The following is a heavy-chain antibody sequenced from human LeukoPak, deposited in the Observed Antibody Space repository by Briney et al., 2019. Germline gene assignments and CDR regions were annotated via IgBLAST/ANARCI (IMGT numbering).Heavy chain of an antibody. V-gene: IGHV3-9*01. Sequence: ALRLSCAASGFTFDDYAMHWVRQAPGKGLEWVSGISWNSGSIGYADSVKGRFTISRDNAKNSLYLQMNSLRAEDTAVYYCAKPTPGTAPRPLDSWGRGTLVTVSS. CDR2: ISWNSGSI. J-gene: IGHJ4*02. D-gene: IGHD1-26*01. CDR1: GFTFDDYA. CDR3: AKPTPGTAPRPLDS.